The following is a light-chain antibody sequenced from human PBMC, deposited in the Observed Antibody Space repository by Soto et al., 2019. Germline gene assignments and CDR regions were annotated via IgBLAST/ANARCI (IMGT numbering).Light chain of an antibody. Sequence: EIVLTQSPVTLSLSPGERATLSCRASQSIDSNYLSWYQQKPGQAPRLIISGASTRATGTPARFSGSGSGTEFTLTISSLQSEDFAVYYCQQYNKWPWTFGQGTKVDIK. CDR3: QQYNKWPWT. J-gene: IGKJ1*01. CDR1: QSIDSN. V-gene: IGKV3D-15*01. CDR2: GAS.